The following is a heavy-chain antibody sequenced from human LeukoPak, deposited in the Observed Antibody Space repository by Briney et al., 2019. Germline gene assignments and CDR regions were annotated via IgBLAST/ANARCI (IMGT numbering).Heavy chain of an antibody. D-gene: IGHD5-12*01. V-gene: IGHV4-34*01. CDR1: GGSFSGYY. CDR2: INHSGST. CDR3: ARGGISGYVY. Sequence: SETLSLTCAVYGGSFSGYYWSWIRQPPGKGLEWIEEINHSGSTNYNPSLKSRVTISVDTSKNQFSLKLSSVTAADTAVYYCARGGISGYVYWGQGTLVTVSS. J-gene: IGHJ4*02.